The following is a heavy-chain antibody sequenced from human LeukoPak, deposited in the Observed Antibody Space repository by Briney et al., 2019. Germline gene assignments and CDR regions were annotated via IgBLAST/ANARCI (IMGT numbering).Heavy chain of an antibody. CDR2: INAGNGNT. D-gene: IGHD4-17*01. CDR1: GYTFTIYA. CDR3: ARVPHYGDYHLDY. Sequence: RASVTVSCKASGYTFTIYAMHWVRQAPGQRLEWMGWINAGNGNTKYSQKFQGRVTITRHTSASTAYMELSSLRSEDTAVYDCARVPHYGDYHLDYWGQGTLVTVSS. V-gene: IGHV1-3*01. J-gene: IGHJ4*02.